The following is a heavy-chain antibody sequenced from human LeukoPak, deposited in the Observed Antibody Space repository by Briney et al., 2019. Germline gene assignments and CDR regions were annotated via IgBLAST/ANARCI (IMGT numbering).Heavy chain of an antibody. CDR3: AKASIAGAIGVLDY. D-gene: IGHD1-26*01. CDR1: GFTFNNYW. CDR2: INQDGSGK. V-gene: IGHV3-7*01. Sequence: GGSLRLSCAAFGFTFNNYWMSWVRQAPGKGLEWVANINQDGSGKHYVDSVEGRFTISRDNAKNSLYLQMNSLRAEDTAVYFCAKASIAGAIGVLDYWGQGTLVTVSS. J-gene: IGHJ4*02.